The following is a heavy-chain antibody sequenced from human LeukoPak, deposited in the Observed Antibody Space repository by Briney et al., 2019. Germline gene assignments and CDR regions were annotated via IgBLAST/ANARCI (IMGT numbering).Heavy chain of an antibody. CDR3: ARQTEGYCSSTSCQFDY. CDR2: IIPILGIA. D-gene: IGHD2-2*01. V-gene: IGHV1-69*04. Sequence: GASVEVSCKASGYTFTSYGISWVRQAPGQGLEWMGRIIPILGIANYAQKFQGRVTITADKSTSTAYMELSSLRSEDTAVYYCARQTEGYCSSTSCQFDYWGQGTLVTVSS. J-gene: IGHJ4*02. CDR1: GYTFTSYG.